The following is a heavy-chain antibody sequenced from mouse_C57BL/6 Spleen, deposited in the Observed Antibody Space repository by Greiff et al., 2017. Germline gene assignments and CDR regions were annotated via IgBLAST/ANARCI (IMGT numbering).Heavy chain of an antibody. D-gene: IGHD2-2*01. Sequence: EVQLVESGGGLVKPGGSLKLSCAASGFTFSDYGMHWVRQAPEKGLEWVAYISSGSSTIYYADTVKGRFTISRDNAKNTLFLQMTGLRSEDTAMYDCARRGGGYADYWGQGTTLTVSS. V-gene: IGHV5-17*01. CDR1: GFTFSDYG. J-gene: IGHJ2*01. CDR3: ARRGGGYADY. CDR2: ISSGSSTI.